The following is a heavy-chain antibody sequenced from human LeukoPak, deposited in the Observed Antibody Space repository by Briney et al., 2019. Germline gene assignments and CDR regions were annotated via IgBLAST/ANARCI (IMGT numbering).Heavy chain of an antibody. CDR3: AKDLSRTGMIDY. V-gene: IGHV3-23*01. CDR1: GFTFGSYA. J-gene: IGHJ4*02. CDR2: ISSSGGST. D-gene: IGHD1-1*01. Sequence: GGSLRLSCAASGFTFGSYAMSWVRQAPGKGLERVSVISSSGGSTYYADSVKGRFTISRDNSKNTLYLQMNSLRAEDTAIYYCAKDLSRTGMIDYWGQGTLVTVSS.